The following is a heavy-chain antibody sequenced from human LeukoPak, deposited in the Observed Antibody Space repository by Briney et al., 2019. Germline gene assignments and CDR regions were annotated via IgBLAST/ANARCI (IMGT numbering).Heavy chain of an antibody. D-gene: IGHD3-3*01. Sequence: SQTLSLTCAVSGDSVSSNSAAWNWIRQSPSRGLEWLGRTYYRSKWYNDYAVSVKSRITINPDTSKNQFSLQLNSVTPEDTAVYYCARGSTPYDFWSGSIFDYWGQGTLVTVSS. CDR1: GDSVSSNSAA. CDR2: TYYRSKWYN. V-gene: IGHV6-1*01. CDR3: ARGSTPYDFWSGSIFDY. J-gene: IGHJ4*02.